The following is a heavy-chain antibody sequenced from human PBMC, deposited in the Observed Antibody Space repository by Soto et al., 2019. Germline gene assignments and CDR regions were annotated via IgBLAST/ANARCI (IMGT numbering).Heavy chain of an antibody. V-gene: IGHV5-51*01. CDR3: ASSHYYDSSGYPPSNDAFDI. D-gene: IGHD3-22*01. J-gene: IGHJ3*02. CDR2: IYPGDSDT. Sequence: PGESLKISCKGSGYSFTSYWIGWVRQMPVKGLEWMGIIYPGDSDTRYSPSFQGQVTISADKSISTAYLQWSSLKASDTAMYYCASSHYYDSSGYPPSNDAFDIWGQGTMVTVSS. CDR1: GYSFTSYW.